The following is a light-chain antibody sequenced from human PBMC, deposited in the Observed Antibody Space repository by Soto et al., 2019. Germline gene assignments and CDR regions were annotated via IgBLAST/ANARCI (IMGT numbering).Light chain of an antibody. CDR1: QSVNSDY. CDR3: QQYGTSPWT. J-gene: IGKJ1*01. CDR2: IAS. Sequence: EIVLTQSPGTLSLFPGERATLSCRATQSVNSDYLAWYQQKPGQAPRLLIYIASRRATGIPDRFSGSGSGTDFTLPINSLEPEDFAVYYCQQYGTSPWTFGQGTKVEIK. V-gene: IGKV3-20*01.